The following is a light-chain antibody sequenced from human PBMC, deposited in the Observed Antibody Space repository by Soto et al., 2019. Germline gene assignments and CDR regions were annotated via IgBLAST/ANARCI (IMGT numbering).Light chain of an antibody. V-gene: IGLV1-44*01. Sequence: QSVLTQPPSASGTPGQKVTISCSGSRTTIGSNAFNWYRQFPGTAPKLLIKSADQRPSGVPDRFSGSRSGTSASLAISGLQSGDEADYYCASWDDSLKGPVFGGGTKLTVL. CDR1: RTTIGSNA. J-gene: IGLJ2*01. CDR2: SAD. CDR3: ASWDDSLKGPV.